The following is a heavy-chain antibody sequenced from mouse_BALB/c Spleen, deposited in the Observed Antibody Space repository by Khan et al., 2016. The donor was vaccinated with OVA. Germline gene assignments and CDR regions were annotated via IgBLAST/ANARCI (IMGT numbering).Heavy chain of an antibody. CDR1: GFAFSSYD. J-gene: IGHJ4*01. V-gene: IGHV5-9*02. Sequence: EVELVESGAGLVKPGGSLKLSCTASGFAFSSYDMSWVRQTPEKRLEWVATISSRGSYTYYTDSVKGRFTISRDTARNTLYLQISSLRSEDTALDYCARQPSRTDYAVNYWGQGTSVTVSS. CDR2: ISSRGSYT. D-gene: IGHD4-1*01. CDR3: ARQPSRTDYAVNY.